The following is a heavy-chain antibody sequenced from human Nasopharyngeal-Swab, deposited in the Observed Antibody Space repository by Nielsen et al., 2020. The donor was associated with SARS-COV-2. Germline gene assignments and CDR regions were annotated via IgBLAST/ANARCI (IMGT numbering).Heavy chain of an antibody. V-gene: IGHV3-15*01. J-gene: IGHJ6*03. CDR3: TPGDIVVVPAADRGYYYMDV. D-gene: IGHD2-2*01. Sequence: GESLKISCAASGFTFSNAWMSWVRQAPGKGLEWVGRIKSKTDGGTTDYAAPVKGRFTISRDESKNTLYLQMNSLKTEDTAVYYCTPGDIVVVPAADRGYYYMDVWGKGTTVTVSS. CDR1: GFTFSNAW. CDR2: IKSKTDGGTT.